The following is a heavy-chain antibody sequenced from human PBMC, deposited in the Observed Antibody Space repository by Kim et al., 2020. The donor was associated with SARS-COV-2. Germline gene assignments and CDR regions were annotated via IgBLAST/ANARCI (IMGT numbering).Heavy chain of an antibody. CDR1: GGSISSYY. J-gene: IGHJ1*01. V-gene: IGHV4-59*13. CDR2: IYYSGST. Sequence: SETLSLTCTVSGGSISSYYWSWIRQPPGKGLEWIGYIYYSGSTNYNPSLKSRVTISVDTSKNQFSLKLSSVTAADTAVYYCASSNCGGDCYPAEYFQHWGQGTLVTVSS. CDR3: ASSNCGGDCYPAEYFQH. D-gene: IGHD2-21*02.